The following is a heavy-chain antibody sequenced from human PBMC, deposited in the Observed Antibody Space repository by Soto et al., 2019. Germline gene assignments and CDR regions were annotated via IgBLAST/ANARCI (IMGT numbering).Heavy chain of an antibody. D-gene: IGHD5-12*01. CDR2: IIPIFGTS. CDR3: AGLGSGSADH. J-gene: IGHJ4*02. CDR1: AGTFSSYA. Sequence: SSVKVSCKASAGTFSSYAISWVRQAPGQGLEWMGRIIPIFGTSNYAQKFQDRVTITRDMSTSTVYMELSNLRSEDTAVYYCAGLGSGSADHWGQGTLVTVSS. V-gene: IGHV1-69*05.